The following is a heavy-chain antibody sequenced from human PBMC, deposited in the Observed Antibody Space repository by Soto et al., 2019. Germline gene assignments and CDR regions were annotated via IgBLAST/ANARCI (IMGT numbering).Heavy chain of an antibody. D-gene: IGHD4-4*01. CDR1: GYTFTSYG. J-gene: IGHJ4*02. CDR2: ISAYNGNT. V-gene: IGHV1-18*01. Sequence: QFQLVQSGAEVKKPGASVKVSCKASGYTFTSYGISWVRQAPGQGLEWMGWISAYNGNTNYAQKLQGRVTLTTDTSTSTAYIERRSLRSYDTAVYYCATEALTTVSYFDYWGQGTLVTVSA. CDR3: ATEALTTVSYFDY.